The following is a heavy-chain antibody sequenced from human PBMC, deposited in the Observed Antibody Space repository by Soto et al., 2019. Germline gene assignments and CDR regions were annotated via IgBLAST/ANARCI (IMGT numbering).Heavy chain of an antibody. CDR3: TAEERGVVSARGGNYYYYYGMDV. J-gene: IGHJ6*02. V-gene: IGHV3-15*01. Sequence: PGGSLRLSCAASGFTFSNAWMSWVRQAPGKGLEWVGRIKSKTDGGTTDYAAPVKGRFTISRDDSKNTLYLQMNSLKTEDTAVYCCTAEERGVVSARGGNYYYYYGMDVWGQGTTVTVSS. CDR1: GFTFSNAW. CDR2: IKSKTDGGTT. D-gene: IGHD2-21*01.